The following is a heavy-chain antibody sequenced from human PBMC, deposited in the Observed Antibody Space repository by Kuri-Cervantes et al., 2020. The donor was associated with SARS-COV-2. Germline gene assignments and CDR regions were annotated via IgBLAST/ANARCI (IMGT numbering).Heavy chain of an antibody. J-gene: IGHJ3*02. D-gene: IGHD6-25*01. Sequence: SETLSLTCTVSGGSISSYYWSWIRQPPGKGLEWIGYIYYSGSTNYNPSLKSRVTISVDTSKNQFSLKLSSVTAADTAVYYCARDSGDAFDIWGRGTMVTVSS. CDR3: ARDSGDAFDI. CDR1: GGSISSYY. V-gene: IGHV4-59*01. CDR2: IYYSGST.